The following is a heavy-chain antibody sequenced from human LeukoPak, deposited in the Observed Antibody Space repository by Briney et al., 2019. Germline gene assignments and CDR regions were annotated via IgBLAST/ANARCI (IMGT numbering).Heavy chain of an antibody. J-gene: IGHJ6*03. CDR3: AKDRQGVTTVTDYYYYMDV. CDR1: GFTFRNDW. Sequence: GGSLRLSCAASGFTFRNDWMHWVRQAPGEGLVGVSRINTDGSTTTYADSVKGRFTISRDNAKNTLYLQINSLRAEDTAVYYCAKDRQGVTTVTDYYYYMDVWGKGTTVTVSS. V-gene: IGHV3-74*01. D-gene: IGHD4-17*01. CDR2: INTDGSTT.